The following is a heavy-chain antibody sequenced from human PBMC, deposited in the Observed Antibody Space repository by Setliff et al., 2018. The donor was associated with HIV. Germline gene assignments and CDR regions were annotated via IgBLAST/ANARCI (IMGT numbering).Heavy chain of an antibody. CDR1: GYMFTAYY. Sequence: ASVKVSCKTSGYMFTAYYIHWVRQAPGQGLEWVGRISPDSGATNDAQKFQGRIAMTRDTSINTVYMELKRLRTDDTAVYYCTRDPGDYWGQGTLVTVPS. CDR3: TRDPGDY. J-gene: IGHJ4*02. CDR2: ISPDSGAT. V-gene: IGHV1-2*06.